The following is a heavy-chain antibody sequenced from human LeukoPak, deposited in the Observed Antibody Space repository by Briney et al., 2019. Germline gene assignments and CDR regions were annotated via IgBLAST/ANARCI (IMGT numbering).Heavy chain of an antibody. CDR2: IYSGGST. CDR1: GFTFSSYA. V-gene: IGHV3-23*03. CDR3: ARDRDLGEGAFDI. Sequence: GGSLRLSCAASGFTFSSYAMSWVRQAPGKGLEWVSVIYSGGSTYYADSVKGRFTISRDNSKNTLYLQMNSLRAEDTAVYYCARDRDLGEGAFDIWGQGTMVTVSS. J-gene: IGHJ3*02.